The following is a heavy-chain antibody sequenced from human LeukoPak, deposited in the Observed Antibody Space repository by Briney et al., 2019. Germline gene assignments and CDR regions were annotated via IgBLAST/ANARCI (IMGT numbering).Heavy chain of an antibody. V-gene: IGHV3-23*01. CDR3: AKAWYCSGGSCYGGFDY. CDR1: GFTFSSYA. CDR2: ISGSGGST. D-gene: IGHD2-15*01. J-gene: IGHJ4*02. Sequence: GGSLRLSCAASGFTFSSYAMSWVRQAPGKGLEWVSAISGSGGSTYYADSVKGRFTISRDNSKYTLYLQMNSLRAEDTAVYYCAKAWYCSGGSCYGGFDYWGQGTLVTVSS.